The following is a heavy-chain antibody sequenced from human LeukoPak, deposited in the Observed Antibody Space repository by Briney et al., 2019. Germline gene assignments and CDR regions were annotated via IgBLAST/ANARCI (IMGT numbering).Heavy chain of an antibody. CDR1: GFTFDDYA. V-gene: IGHV3-9*01. J-gene: IGHJ4*02. Sequence: PGRSLRLSCAASGFTFDDYAMHWVRQAPGKGLEWVSGISWNSGSIAYADSVKGRFTISRDNAKNSVYLQMNSLRAEDTALYYCAKDTLAGSGSAYFDYWGQGILVTVPS. CDR2: ISWNSGSI. D-gene: IGHD3-10*01. CDR3: AKDTLAGSGSAYFDY.